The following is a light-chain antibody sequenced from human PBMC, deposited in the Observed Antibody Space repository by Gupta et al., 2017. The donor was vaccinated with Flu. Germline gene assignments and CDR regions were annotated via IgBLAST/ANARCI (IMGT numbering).Light chain of an antibody. V-gene: IGKV1-39*01. CDR2: AAS. CDR3: QQSDSTPRT. J-gene: IGKJ1*01. Sequence: IQMTQSPSSLSASVGDRVTITCRASQSISSYLNWYQQKPVKAPKLLIYAASSLQSGVPSRFSGSGSGTDFTLTISRLKPEDFATYYCQQSDSTPRTFGQGTKVELK. CDR1: QSISSY.